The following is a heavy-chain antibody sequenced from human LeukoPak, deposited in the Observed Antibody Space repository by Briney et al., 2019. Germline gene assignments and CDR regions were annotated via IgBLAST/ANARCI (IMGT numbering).Heavy chain of an antibody. V-gene: IGHV3-30*04. CDR1: GFTFNNYT. J-gene: IGHJ6*03. CDR2: ISYDGRGH. Sequence: GGSLRLSCAASGFTFNNYTMHWVRQAPGKGLEWVAVISYDGRGHFDADSVKGRFTISRDNAKNSLYLQMNSLTVEDSAIYYCARDPYSGNYGDHYYYYMDVWGKGTTVTISS. CDR3: ARDPYSGNYGDHYYYYMDV. D-gene: IGHD1-26*01.